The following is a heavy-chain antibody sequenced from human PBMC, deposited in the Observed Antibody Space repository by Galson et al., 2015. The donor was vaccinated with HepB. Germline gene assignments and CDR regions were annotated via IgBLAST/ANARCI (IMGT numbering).Heavy chain of an antibody. CDR1: GYTLTELS. CDR2: FDPEDGET. Sequence: SVKVSCKVSGYTLTELSMHWVRQAPGKGLEWMGGFDPEDGETIYAQKFQGRVTMTEDTSTDTAYMELSSLRSEDTAVYYCARGALDHDYGDYAIDYWGQGTLVTVSS. CDR3: ARGALDHDYGDYAIDY. V-gene: IGHV1-24*01. D-gene: IGHD4-17*01. J-gene: IGHJ4*02.